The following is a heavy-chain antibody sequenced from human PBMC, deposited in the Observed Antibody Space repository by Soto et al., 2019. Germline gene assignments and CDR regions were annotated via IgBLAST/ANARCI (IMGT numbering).Heavy chain of an antibody. V-gene: IGHV4-31*03. CDR1: GGSISSGGYY. CDR2: IYYSGST. Sequence: SETLSLTCTVSGGSISSGGYYWILIRQHPGKGLEWIGYIYYSGSTYYNPSLKSRVTISVDTSKNQFSLKLSSVTAADTAVYYCARVNYYDSSASYYFDYWGQGTLVTVSS. J-gene: IGHJ4*02. D-gene: IGHD3-22*01. CDR3: ARVNYYDSSASYYFDY.